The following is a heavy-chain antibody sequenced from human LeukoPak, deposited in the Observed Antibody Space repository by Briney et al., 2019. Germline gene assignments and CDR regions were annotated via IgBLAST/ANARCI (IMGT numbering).Heavy chain of an antibody. V-gene: IGHV3-30*18. D-gene: IGHD6-13*01. Sequence: GRSLRLSSAASGFTFSSYGMHWVRQAPGKGLEWVAVISYDGSNKYYADSVKGRFTISRDNSKNTLYLQMNSLRAEDTAVYYCAKGAAGSMNWFDPWGQGTLVTVSS. CDR3: AKGAAGSMNWFDP. CDR2: ISYDGSNK. CDR1: GFTFSSYG. J-gene: IGHJ5*02.